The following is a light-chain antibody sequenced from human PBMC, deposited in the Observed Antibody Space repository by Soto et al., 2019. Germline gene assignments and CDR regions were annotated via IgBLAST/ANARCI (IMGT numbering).Light chain of an antibody. Sequence: IGLKQSPGTLSLSEGERATLAGRASQSVSSNLAWYQQKPGQAPRLLIYGASTRATGIPARFSGSGSGTEFTLTISSLQSEDFAVYYCQQYNNWPQTFGQGTKADI. CDR1: QSVSSN. CDR2: GAS. CDR3: QQYNNWPQT. J-gene: IGKJ1*01. V-gene: IGKV3-15*01.